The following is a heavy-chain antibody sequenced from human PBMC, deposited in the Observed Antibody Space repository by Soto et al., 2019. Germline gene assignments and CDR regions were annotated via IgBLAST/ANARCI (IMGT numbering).Heavy chain of an antibody. Sequence: QVQLVQSGAEVKKPGASVKISCKASGYTFTRYTMNWVRQAPGQRLEWMGWINPDNGNTKSSQKFQDRVIITRDTSASTAYMDLSSLRSEDTAVYAWARCIARGQLDPWGQGTLATVSS. CDR1: GYTFTRYT. CDR2: INPDNGNT. V-gene: IGHV1-3*01. CDR3: ARCIARGQLDP. D-gene: IGHD2-8*01. J-gene: IGHJ5*02.